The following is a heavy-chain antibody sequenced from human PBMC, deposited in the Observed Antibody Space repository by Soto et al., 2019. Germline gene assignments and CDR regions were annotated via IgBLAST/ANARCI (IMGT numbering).Heavy chain of an antibody. CDR3: AKLNGPLMGLLPTLYLDY. CDR1: GFTFTSYA. V-gene: IGHV3-23*01. CDR2: ITSTGGTK. D-gene: IGHD2-21*01. Sequence: EVQLLESGGGLVHTGGSLSLSCAASGFTFTSYAMNWVRRVPGKGLEWVSGITSTGGTKFYADSVKGRFTISRDSSKSTVFLQMNSLRVEDTGVYYCAKLNGPLMGLLPTLYLDYWGQGTLVTVSA. J-gene: IGHJ4*02.